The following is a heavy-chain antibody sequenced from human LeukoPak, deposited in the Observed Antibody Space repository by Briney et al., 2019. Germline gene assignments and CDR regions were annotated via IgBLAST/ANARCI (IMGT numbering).Heavy chain of an antibody. CDR3: ARDTYDILTLDI. CDR1: GFTFSSYG. D-gene: IGHD3-9*01. J-gene: IGHJ3*02. Sequence: GGSLRLSCAASGFTFSSYGMHWVRQAPGKGLEWVAFIRYDGSNKYYADSVKGRFTISRDNSKNTLYLQMNSLRAEDTAVYYCARDTYDILTLDIWGQGTMVTVSS. CDR2: IRYDGSNK. V-gene: IGHV3-30*02.